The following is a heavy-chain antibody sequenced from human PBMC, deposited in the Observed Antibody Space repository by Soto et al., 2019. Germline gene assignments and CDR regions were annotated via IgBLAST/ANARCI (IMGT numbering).Heavy chain of an antibody. CDR3: ARGSEEWSNLGFFDS. CDR1: GGTFTTYS. CDR2: VIPSIEST. Sequence: QVQLVQSGAEVKKPGSSVQVSCKASGGTFTTYSFIWVRQAPGQGLEWLGSVIPSIESTNYAQKFQDRVTISADESTRTAFLELSSLRSDDTAVYFCARGSEEWSNLGFFDSWGKGTLVTVSS. D-gene: IGHD3-3*01. V-gene: IGHV1-69*18. J-gene: IGHJ4*02.